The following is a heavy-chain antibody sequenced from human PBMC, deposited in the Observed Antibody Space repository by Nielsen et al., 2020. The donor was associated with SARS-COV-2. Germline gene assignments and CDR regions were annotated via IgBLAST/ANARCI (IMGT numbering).Heavy chain of an antibody. D-gene: IGHD6-13*01. CDR3: AKDRPTIAAAALWFDP. J-gene: IGHJ5*02. CDR1: GFTFSNYW. V-gene: IGHV3-74*01. CDR2: INSDGRST. Sequence: GGSLRLSCAASGFTFSNYWMNWVRQAPGKGLVWVSRINSDGRSTNYADSVKGRFTISRDNAKNTLYLQMNSLRAEDTAVYYCAKDRPTIAAAALWFDPWGQGTLVTVSS.